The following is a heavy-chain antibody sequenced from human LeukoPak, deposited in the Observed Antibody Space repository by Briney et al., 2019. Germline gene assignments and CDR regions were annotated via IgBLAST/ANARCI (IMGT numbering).Heavy chain of an antibody. D-gene: IGHD2-15*01. J-gene: IGHJ4*02. Sequence: GGSLRLSCATSGFTFSGAWLSWVRQVPGKGLEWIGLIKSDGATDYAAPVIGRVTISRDVSRATMYLKMNSVKSDDTAIYYCTTVTHFYLGGQGTLVTVSS. CDR1: GFTFSGAW. CDR2: IKSDGAT. V-gene: IGHV3-15*01. CDR3: TTVTHFYL.